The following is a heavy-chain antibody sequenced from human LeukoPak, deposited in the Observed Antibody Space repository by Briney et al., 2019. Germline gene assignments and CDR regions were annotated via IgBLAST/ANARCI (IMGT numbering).Heavy chain of an antibody. CDR1: GFTFSSYA. Sequence: GGSLRLSCAASGFTFSSYAMHWVRQAPGKGLEWVAVMSSDGSRKYYADSVKGRFTISRDNSKNTLYLQMNSLRAEDTAVYYCAKKFTGTTVISGDYFDYWGQGTLGTGSS. CDR2: MSSDGSRK. D-gene: IGHD4-17*01. V-gene: IGHV3-30-3*02. J-gene: IGHJ4*02. CDR3: AKKFTGTTVISGDYFDY.